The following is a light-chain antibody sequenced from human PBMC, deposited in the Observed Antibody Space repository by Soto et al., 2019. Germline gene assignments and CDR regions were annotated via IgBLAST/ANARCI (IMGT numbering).Light chain of an antibody. V-gene: IGLV2-14*03. J-gene: IGLJ1*01. CDR2: DVS. CDR3: SSYTSRNTEV. CDR1: SSDIGGYNY. Sequence: QSVLTQPASVSVSPGRSITISCTGTSSDIGGYNYVSWYQQHPGKAPKLMIYDVSDRPSGVSNRFSASKSGNTASLTISGLQAEDEAGYYCSSYTSRNTEVFGTGTRSPS.